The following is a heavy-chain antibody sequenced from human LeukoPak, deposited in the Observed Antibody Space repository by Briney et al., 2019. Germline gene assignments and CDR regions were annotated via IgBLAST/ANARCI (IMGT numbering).Heavy chain of an antibody. CDR3: ARYPPGGNRDAFDI. Sequence: PSETLSLTCTVSGGSISSSSYYWGWIRQPPGKGLEWIGSIYYSGSTYYNPSLKSRVTISVDTSKNQFSLKLSSVTAADTAVYYCARYPPGGNRDAFDIWGQGTMVTVSS. CDR2: IYYSGST. CDR1: GGSISSSSYY. J-gene: IGHJ3*02. D-gene: IGHD1-14*01. V-gene: IGHV4-39*07.